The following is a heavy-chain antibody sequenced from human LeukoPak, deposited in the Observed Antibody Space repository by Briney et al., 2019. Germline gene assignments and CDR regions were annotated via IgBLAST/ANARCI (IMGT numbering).Heavy chain of an antibody. J-gene: IGHJ4*02. CDR3: ARDYDSSGYFDY. V-gene: IGHV3-33*01. CDR2: IWYDGSNK. CDR1: GFTFSSYG. Sequence: PGGSLRLSRAASGFTFSSYGMHWVRQAPGKGLEWVAVIWYDGSNKYYADSVKGRFTISRDNSKNTLYLQMNSLRAEDTAVYYCARDYDSSGYFDYWGQGTLVTVSS. D-gene: IGHD3-22*01.